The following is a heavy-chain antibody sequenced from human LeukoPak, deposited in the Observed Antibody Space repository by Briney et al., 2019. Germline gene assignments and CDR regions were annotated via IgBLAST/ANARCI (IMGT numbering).Heavy chain of an antibody. CDR3: AREWGGRIDP. J-gene: IGHJ5*02. V-gene: IGHV4-39*07. D-gene: IGHD2-15*01. CDR2: IYYSGST. CDR1: GGSISSSSYY. Sequence: SETLSLTCTVSGGSISSSSYYWGWIRQPPGKGLEWIGSIYYSGSTYYNPSLKSRVTISVDTSKNQFSLKLSSVTAADTAVYYCAREWGGRIDPWGQGTLVTVSS.